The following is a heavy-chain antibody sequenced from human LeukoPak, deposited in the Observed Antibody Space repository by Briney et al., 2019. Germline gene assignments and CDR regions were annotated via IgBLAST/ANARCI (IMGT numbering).Heavy chain of an antibody. J-gene: IGHJ5*02. CDR2: IYTSGST. CDR3: ARDSQQLVSNWFDP. CDR1: GGSISSYY. Sequence: SETLSLTCTVSGGSISSYYWSWIRQPAGKGLEWIGRIYTSGSTNYNPSLKSRVTMSVDTSMNQFSLKLSSVTAADTAVYYCARDSQQLVSNWFDPWGQGTLVTVSS. D-gene: IGHD6-13*01. V-gene: IGHV4-4*07.